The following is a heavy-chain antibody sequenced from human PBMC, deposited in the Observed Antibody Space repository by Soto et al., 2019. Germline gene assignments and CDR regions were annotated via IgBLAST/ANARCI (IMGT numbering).Heavy chain of an antibody. D-gene: IGHD6-6*01. CDR1: GGSISSGGYY. V-gene: IGHV4-31*03. CDR2: IYYSGST. J-gene: IGHJ5*02. Sequence: SETLSLTCTVSGGSISSGGYYWSWIRQHPGKGLEWIGYIYYSGSTYYNPSLKSRVTISVDTSKNQFSLKLSSVTAADTAVYYCARVVADRTPIAARLWFDPWGQGTLVTVSS. CDR3: ARVVADRTPIAARLWFDP.